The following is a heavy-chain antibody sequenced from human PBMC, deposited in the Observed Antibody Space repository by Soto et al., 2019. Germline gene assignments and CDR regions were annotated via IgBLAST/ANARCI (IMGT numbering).Heavy chain of an antibody. J-gene: IGHJ4*02. CDR3: AKVHSRIVVVPAGPFDY. Sequence: GGSLRLSCAASGFTFSSYAMSWVRQAPGKGLEWVSAISGSGGSTYYADSVKGRFTISRDNTKNTLYLQMNSLRAEDTAVYYCAKVHSRIVVVPAGPFDYWGQGTLVTVSS. V-gene: IGHV3-23*01. CDR1: GFTFSSYA. CDR2: ISGSGGST. D-gene: IGHD2-2*01.